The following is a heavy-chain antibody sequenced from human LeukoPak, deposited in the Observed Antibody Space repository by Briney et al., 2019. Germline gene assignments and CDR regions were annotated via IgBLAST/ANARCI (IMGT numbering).Heavy chain of an antibody. CDR3: ARGRLRYFDWLSNDAFDI. V-gene: IGHV3-23*01. Sequence: GGSLRLSCAASGFTFSSYALSWVRQAPGKGLEWVSAISGSGGSTYYADSVKGRFTISRDNSKNTLYLQMNSLRAEDTAVYYCARGRLRYFDWLSNDAFDIWGQGTMVTVSS. CDR1: GFTFSSYA. D-gene: IGHD3-9*01. J-gene: IGHJ3*02. CDR2: ISGSGGST.